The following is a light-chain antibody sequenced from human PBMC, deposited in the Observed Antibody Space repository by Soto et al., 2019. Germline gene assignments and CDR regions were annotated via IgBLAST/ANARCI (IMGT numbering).Light chain of an antibody. J-gene: IGKJ5*01. CDR2: GAS. Sequence: EIVLTQSPATLSLYPGERATLSCRASQSVGSYLVWYQQKPGQAPRLLINGASNRATGIPARFSGSGSGTDFTLTISSLEPEDFAVYYCQQRSNWPPLFGQGTRLEIK. CDR3: QQRSNWPPL. V-gene: IGKV3-11*01. CDR1: QSVGSY.